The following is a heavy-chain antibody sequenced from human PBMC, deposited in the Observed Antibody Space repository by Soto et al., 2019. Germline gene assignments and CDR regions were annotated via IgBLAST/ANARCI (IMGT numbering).Heavy chain of an antibody. D-gene: IGHD3-10*01. V-gene: IGHV3-74*01. Sequence: GESLKISCAASGFTFSSYWMHWVRQAPGKGLVWVSRINSDGSSTSYADSVKGRFTISRDNAKNTLYLQMNSLRAEDTAVYYCARDGGSMVRGLEGAFAFADVWGQGTTVTVSS. CDR1: GFTFSSYW. CDR3: ARDGGSMVRGLEGAFAFADV. CDR2: INSDGSST. J-gene: IGHJ6*02.